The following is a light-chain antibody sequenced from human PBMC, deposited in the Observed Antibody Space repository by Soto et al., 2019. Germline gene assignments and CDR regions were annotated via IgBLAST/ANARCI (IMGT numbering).Light chain of an antibody. CDR1: SSNIANNY. J-gene: IGLJ3*02. CDR3: GTWDTSLSAWV. CDR2: DNV. V-gene: IGLV1-51*01. Sequence: QAVVTQPPSVSATPGQKVAISCSGSSSNIANNYVSWYQQFPGTAPKLLIYDNVERPSGISDRFSGSKSGTSATLGITGLQTGDEADYYCGTWDTSLSAWVFGGGTKVTVL.